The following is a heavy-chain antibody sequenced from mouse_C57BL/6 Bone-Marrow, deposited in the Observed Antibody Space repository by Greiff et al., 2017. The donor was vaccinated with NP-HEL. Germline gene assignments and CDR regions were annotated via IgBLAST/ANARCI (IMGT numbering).Heavy chain of an antibody. CDR2: ISGGGGTT. CDR3: ARKYYFDY. CDR1: GFTFSSYT. Sequence: DVMLVESGGGLVKPGGSLKLSCAASGFTFSSYTMSWVRQTPEKRLEWVATISGGGGTTYYPDSVKGRFTISRDNAKNPLYLQMSGLRSEDTTLYYCARKYYFDYWGQGTTLTVSS. J-gene: IGHJ2*01. V-gene: IGHV5-9*01.